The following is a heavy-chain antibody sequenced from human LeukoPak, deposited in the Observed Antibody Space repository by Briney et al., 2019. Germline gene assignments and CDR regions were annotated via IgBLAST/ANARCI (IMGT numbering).Heavy chain of an antibody. V-gene: IGHV1-2*02. D-gene: IGHD4-17*01. Sequence: ASVKVSCKASGYTFTGCYMHWVRQAPGQGLEWMGWINPNSGGTNYAQKFQGRVTMTRDTSISTAYMELSRLRSDDTAVNYCARDTVTSTYYFDYWGQGTLVTVSS. J-gene: IGHJ4*02. CDR1: GYTFTGCY. CDR2: INPNSGGT. CDR3: ARDTVTSTYYFDY.